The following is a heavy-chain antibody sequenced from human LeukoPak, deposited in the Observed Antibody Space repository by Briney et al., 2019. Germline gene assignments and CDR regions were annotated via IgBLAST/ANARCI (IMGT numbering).Heavy chain of an antibody. D-gene: IGHD7-27*01. CDR3: ATRKLGNDY. CDR2: IYYSGYT. CDR1: GGSISTYY. V-gene: IGHV4-59*01. Sequence: NPSETLSLTCTVSGGSISTYYWSWFRQPPGKGLEWIGYIYYSGYTNYIPPLKSRVTISLDTSKNQFSLSLSSVTAADTAVYYCATRKLGNDYWGQGTLVTVSS. J-gene: IGHJ4*02.